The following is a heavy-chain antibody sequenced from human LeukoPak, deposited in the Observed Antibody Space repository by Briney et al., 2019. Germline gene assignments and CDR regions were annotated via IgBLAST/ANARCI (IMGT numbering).Heavy chain of an antibody. CDR2: ISSSSSYI. CDR3: ARDVMTTVILGGSAGG. Sequence: PGGSLRLSCAASGFTFSSYSMNWVRQAPGKGLEWVSSISSSSSYIYYADSVKGRFTISRDNAKNSLYLQMNSLRAEDTAVYYCARDVMTTVILGGSAGGWGQGTLVTVSS. D-gene: IGHD4-17*01. V-gene: IGHV3-21*01. J-gene: IGHJ4*02. CDR1: GFTFSSYS.